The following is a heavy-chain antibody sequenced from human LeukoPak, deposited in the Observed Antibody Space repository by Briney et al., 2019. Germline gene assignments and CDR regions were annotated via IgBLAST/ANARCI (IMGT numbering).Heavy chain of an antibody. CDR3: ASGDPWEQLVRH. Sequence: PSETLSLTCAVYGGSFSGYYWSWIRQPPGKGLEWIGEINHSGSTNYNPPLKSRVTISVDTSKNQFSLKLSSVTAADTAVYYCASGDPWEQLVRHWGQGTLVTVTS. J-gene: IGHJ4*02. V-gene: IGHV4-34*01. CDR2: INHSGST. D-gene: IGHD6-13*01. CDR1: GGSFSGYY.